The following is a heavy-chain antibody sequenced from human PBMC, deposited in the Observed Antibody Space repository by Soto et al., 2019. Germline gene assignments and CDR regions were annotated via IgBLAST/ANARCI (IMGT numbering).Heavy chain of an antibody. CDR2: TY. Sequence: SGPTLVNPTQTLTLTCSVSGLSVTASGKSLGWIRQPPGKAPEWLALTYQYSPSLQNRVMFTKDTSKNQVVLTMTNVDPGDTATYYCTLRDDSSTGPIYWGQGIQVTVS. CDR3: TLRDDSSTGPIY. J-gene: IGHJ4*02. V-gene: IGHV2-5*01. D-gene: IGHD3-16*01. CDR1: GLSVTASGKS.